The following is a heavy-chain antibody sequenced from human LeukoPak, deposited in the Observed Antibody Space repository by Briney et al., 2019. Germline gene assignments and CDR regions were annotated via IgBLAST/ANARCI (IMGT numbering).Heavy chain of an antibody. CDR3: ARMGVSYYYDSSTYYPVAFDV. J-gene: IGHJ3*01. D-gene: IGHD3-22*01. V-gene: IGHV4-38-2*01. CDR2: IFHSGSI. Sequence: PSETVSLTCGVSGYSISGGYYWGWIRQSPGKGLEWIATIFHSGSIYYNPSLKSRVSLSVDTSKNQFSLKLNSVTAADTAVYYCARMGVSYYYDSSTYYPVAFDVWGEEAMVTVSS. CDR1: GYSISGGYY.